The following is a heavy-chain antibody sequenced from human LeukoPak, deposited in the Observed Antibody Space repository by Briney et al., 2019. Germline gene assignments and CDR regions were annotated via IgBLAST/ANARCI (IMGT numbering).Heavy chain of an antibody. CDR1: GGPISSGSYY. V-gene: IGHV4-61*02. CDR2: IYTSGST. CDR3: ARDSYYGSGSESNWFDP. D-gene: IGHD3-10*01. Sequence: PSQTLSLTCTVSGGPISSGSYYWSWIRQPAGKGLEWIGRIYTSGSTNYNPSLKSRVTISVDTSKNQFSLKLSSVTAADTAVYYCARDSYYGSGSESNWFDPWGQGTLVTVSS. J-gene: IGHJ5*02.